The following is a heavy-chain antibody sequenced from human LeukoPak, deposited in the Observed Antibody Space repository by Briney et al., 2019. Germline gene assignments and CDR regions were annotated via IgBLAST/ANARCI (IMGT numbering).Heavy chain of an antibody. CDR1: GGTFSSYA. D-gene: IGHD3-3*01. CDR3: ARGVWSGYPRTHYYYYYMDV. Sequence: SVKVSCKASGGTFSSYAISWVRQAPGQGLEWMGGSIPIFGTANYAQTFLGRVMITADESTITAYMSLSSLRSEDTAVYYCARGVWSGYPRTHYYYYYMDVWGKGTTVTVSS. CDR2: SIPIFGTA. V-gene: IGHV1-69*13. J-gene: IGHJ6*03.